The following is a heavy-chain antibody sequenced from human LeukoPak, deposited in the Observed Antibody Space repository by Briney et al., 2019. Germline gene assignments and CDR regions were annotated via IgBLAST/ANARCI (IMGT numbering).Heavy chain of an antibody. Sequence: SVKVSCKASGGTFSSYAISWVRQAPGQGLEWMGGIILIFGTANYAQKFQGRVTITTDESTSPAYMELSSLRSEDTAVYYCARGSSWSGYYRAYYYYYYMDVWGKGTTVTVSS. V-gene: IGHV1-69*05. CDR2: IILIFGTA. J-gene: IGHJ6*03. CDR3: ARGSSWSGYYRAYYYYYYMDV. D-gene: IGHD3-3*01. CDR1: GGTFSSYA.